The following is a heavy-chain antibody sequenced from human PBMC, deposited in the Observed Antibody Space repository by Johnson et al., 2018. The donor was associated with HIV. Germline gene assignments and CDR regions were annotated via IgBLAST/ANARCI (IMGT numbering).Heavy chain of an antibody. J-gene: IGHJ3*01. CDR2: ISYDGGDK. CDR1: GFTFSSYA. D-gene: IGHD1-26*01. V-gene: IGHV3-30*14. CDR3: ARESANSGRYSGAFDV. Sequence: QVQLVESGGGVVQPGRSLRLSCAASGFTFSSYAMHWVRQAPAKGLEWVAIISYDGGDKDYADSVKGRFTISRDSSKNTLYLQMNSLRAEDTAVYYCARESANSGRYSGAFDVWGQGTMVIVSS.